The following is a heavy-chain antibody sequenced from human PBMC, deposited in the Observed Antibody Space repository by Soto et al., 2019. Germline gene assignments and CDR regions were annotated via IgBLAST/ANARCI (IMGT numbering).Heavy chain of an antibody. D-gene: IGHD2-2*02. Sequence: ASVKVSCKASGYTFTGYYMHWVRQAPGQGLEWMGWINPNSGGTNYAQKFQGRVTMTRDTSVSTAYMERSRLRSDDTAVYYCARGGCSSTSCDTYLYGMDVSGQGTTVTVSS. J-gene: IGHJ6*02. CDR3: ARGGCSSTSCDTYLYGMDV. CDR1: GYTFTGYY. CDR2: INPNSGGT. V-gene: IGHV1-2*02.